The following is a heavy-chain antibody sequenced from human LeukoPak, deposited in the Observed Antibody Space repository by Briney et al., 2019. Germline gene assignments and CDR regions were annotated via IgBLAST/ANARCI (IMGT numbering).Heavy chain of an antibody. V-gene: IGHV5-51*01. Sequence: GESLKISCKGSGYSFTSYWIGWVRQVPGKGLEWMGIIYPGDSDTRYSPSFQGQVTISADKSISTAYLQWSSLKASDTAMYYCARLSDSSGYYPTNFDYWGQGTLVTVSS. J-gene: IGHJ4*02. CDR2: IYPGDSDT. CDR3: ARLSDSSGYYPTNFDY. D-gene: IGHD3-22*01. CDR1: GYSFTSYW.